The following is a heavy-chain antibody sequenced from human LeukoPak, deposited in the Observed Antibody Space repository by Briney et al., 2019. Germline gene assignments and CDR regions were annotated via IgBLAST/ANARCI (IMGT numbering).Heavy chain of an antibody. CDR2: INPNSGGT. J-gene: IGHJ4*02. V-gene: IGHV1-2*02. CDR1: GYTFTVYY. CDR3: ARGRSGSWGY. Sequence: GASVKVSCKASGYTFTVYYMHWVRQAPGQGLEWMGWINPNSGGTNYAQKFQGRVTMTRNTSISTAYMELSSLRSEDTAVYYCARGRSGSWGYWGQGTLVTVSS. D-gene: IGHD1-26*01.